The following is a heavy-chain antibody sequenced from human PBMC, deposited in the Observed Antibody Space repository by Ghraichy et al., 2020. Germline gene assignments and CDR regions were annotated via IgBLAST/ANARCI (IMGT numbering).Heavy chain of an antibody. CDR2: ISGGGGNT. CDR3: AKAWGFCSGGTCPSYKWFDP. D-gene: IGHD2-15*01. CDR1: GFTFSSYE. V-gene: IGHV3-23*01. Sequence: GGSLRLSCAASGFTFSSYEMTWVRQAPGKGLEWVSTISGGGGNTYYGDSVKGRFTVSRDNSHNTMSLQMNSLRAEDTALYYYAKAWGFCSGGTCPSYKWFDPWGPGTLVTVSS. J-gene: IGHJ5*02.